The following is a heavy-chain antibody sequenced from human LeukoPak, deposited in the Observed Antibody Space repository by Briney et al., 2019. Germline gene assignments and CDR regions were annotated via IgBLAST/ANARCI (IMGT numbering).Heavy chain of an antibody. CDR1: GYDFTRYG. Sequence: QVSCKASGYDFTRYGITWVRQAPGQGLEWMGWISTYNGKTNYAQKVQDRVTMTTDTSTSTVYMELRSLRSDDTALYFCARDFSNFSYGTWFDPWGQGTLVTVSS. CDR3: ARDFSNFSYGTWFDP. J-gene: IGHJ5*02. D-gene: IGHD1-1*01. CDR2: ISTYNGKT. V-gene: IGHV1-18*01.